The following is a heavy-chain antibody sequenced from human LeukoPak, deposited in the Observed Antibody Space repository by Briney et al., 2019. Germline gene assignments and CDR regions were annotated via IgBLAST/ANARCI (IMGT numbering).Heavy chain of an antibody. CDR1: GGSFSGYY. Sequence: SETLSLTCAVYGGSFSGYYWSWIRQPPGKGLEWIGEINHSGSTNYNPSLKSRVTISGDTSKNQFSLKPSSVTAADTAVYYCARGREVATILGWFDPWGQGTLVIVSS. J-gene: IGHJ5*02. V-gene: IGHV4-34*01. CDR3: ARGREVATILGWFDP. CDR2: INHSGST. D-gene: IGHD5-12*01.